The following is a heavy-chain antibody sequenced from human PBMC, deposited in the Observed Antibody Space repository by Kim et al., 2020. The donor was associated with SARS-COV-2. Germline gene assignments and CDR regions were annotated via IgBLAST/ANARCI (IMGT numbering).Heavy chain of an antibody. D-gene: IGHD6-19*01. CDR1: GFTFGDYA. V-gene: IGHV3-9*01. J-gene: IGHJ6*02. CDR3: AKVSYRSGKYAMDV. CDR2: ISWNSGNI. Sequence: GGSLRLSCAASGFTFGDYAMHWVRQGPGKGLEWVSGISWNSGNIGYADSVKGRFTISRDNAKNSLYLQMNNLRAEDTALYNCAKVSYRSGKYAMDVWGQGTTVTISS.